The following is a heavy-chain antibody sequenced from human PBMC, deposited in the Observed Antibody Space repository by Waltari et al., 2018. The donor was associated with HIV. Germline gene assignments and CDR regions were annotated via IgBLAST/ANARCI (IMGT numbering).Heavy chain of an antibody. Sequence: QVQLQESGPGLVKPSETLSLTCTVSGGSISSYYWSWIRQPPGKGLEWIGYIYYSGSTNYNPSLKSRVTISVDTSKNQFSLKLSSVTAADTAVYYCARQYYGDYEGPDYYYGMDVWGQGTTVTVSS. J-gene: IGHJ6*02. CDR3: ARQYYGDYEGPDYYYGMDV. CDR1: GGSISSYY. D-gene: IGHD4-17*01. CDR2: IYYSGST. V-gene: IGHV4-59*08.